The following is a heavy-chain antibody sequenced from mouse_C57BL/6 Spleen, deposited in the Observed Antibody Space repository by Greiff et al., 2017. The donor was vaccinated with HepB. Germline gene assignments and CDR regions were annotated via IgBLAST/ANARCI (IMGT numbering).Heavy chain of an antibody. CDR1: GYTFTSYW. V-gene: IGHV1-50*01. J-gene: IGHJ2*01. D-gene: IGHD3-3*01. Sequence: VKLQQPGAELVKPGASVKLSCKASGYTFTSYWMQWVKQRPGQGLEWIGEIDPSDSYTNYNQKFKGKATLTVDTSSSTAYMQLSSLTSEDSAVYYCARSSEGDGYFDYWGQGTTLTVSS. CDR2: IDPSDSYT. CDR3: ARSSEGDGYFDY.